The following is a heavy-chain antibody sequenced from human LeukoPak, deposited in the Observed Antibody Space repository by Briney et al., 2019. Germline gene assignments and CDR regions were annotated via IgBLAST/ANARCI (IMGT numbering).Heavy chain of an antibody. CDR3: AREEQQLEDAFDI. J-gene: IGHJ3*02. CDR2: IKQDGSEK. Sequence: GGSLRLSCAASGFTFSSYWMSWVRQAPGKGLEWVANIKQDGSEKYYVDSVKGRFTISRDNAKNSLYLQMNSLRAEDTAMYYCAREEQQLEDAFDIWGQGTMVTVSS. D-gene: IGHD6-13*01. V-gene: IGHV3-7*01. CDR1: GFTFSSYW.